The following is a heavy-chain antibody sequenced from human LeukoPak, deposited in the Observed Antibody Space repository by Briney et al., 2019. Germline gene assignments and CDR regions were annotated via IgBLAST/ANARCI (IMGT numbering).Heavy chain of an antibody. V-gene: IGHV3-9*01. CDR2: ISWNSDTI. CDR3: AKDKGAVPGINYFDY. D-gene: IGHD1-14*01. Sequence: GGSLRLSCAASGLTFDDYAMHWVRQAPGKGLEWVSGISWNSDTIGYADSVKGRFTISRDNAKNSLYLQMNSLRAEDTALYYCAKDKGAVPGINYFDYWGQGTLVTVSS. CDR1: GLTFDDYA. J-gene: IGHJ4*02.